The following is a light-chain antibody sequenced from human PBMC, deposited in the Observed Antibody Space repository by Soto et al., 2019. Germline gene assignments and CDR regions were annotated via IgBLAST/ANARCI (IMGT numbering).Light chain of an antibody. J-gene: IGLJ2*01. CDR3: AAWDDNLSVV. V-gene: IGLV1-47*01. Sequence: QSVLTQPPSASGTPGQRVTISCSGSSSNIGSNTIYWYQQFSGTAPKLLIYRDNQRPSGVPDRFSGSKSGTSASLAISGLRSEDEADYYCAAWDDNLSVVFGGGTKLTVL. CDR2: RDN. CDR1: SSNIGSNT.